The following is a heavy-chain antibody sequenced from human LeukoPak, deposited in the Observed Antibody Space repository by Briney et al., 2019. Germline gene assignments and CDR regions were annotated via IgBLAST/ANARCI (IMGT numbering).Heavy chain of an antibody. V-gene: IGHV5-51*01. Sequence: GESLKISCKGSGYSFTSYWIGWVRQMPGKGLEWMGIIYPGDSDTRYSPSSQGQVTISADKSISTAYLQWSSLKASDTAMYYCARRYSSSWYFLDYWGQGTLVTVSS. CDR2: IYPGDSDT. CDR3: ARRYSSSWYFLDY. D-gene: IGHD6-13*01. CDR1: GYSFTSYW. J-gene: IGHJ4*02.